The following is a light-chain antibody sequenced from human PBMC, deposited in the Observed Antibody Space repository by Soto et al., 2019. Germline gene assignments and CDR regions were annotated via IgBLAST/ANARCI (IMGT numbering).Light chain of an antibody. Sequence: EIVLTQSPGTLSLSPGERATLSCRASQSVSSSYLAWYQQKPGQAPRLLIYGASSRATGIPDRFSGSGSGRDFTLTVSRLEPEDFAVYYCQQYGSFGPGTKVDIK. CDR3: QQYGS. V-gene: IGKV3-20*01. CDR1: QSVSSSY. J-gene: IGKJ3*01. CDR2: GAS.